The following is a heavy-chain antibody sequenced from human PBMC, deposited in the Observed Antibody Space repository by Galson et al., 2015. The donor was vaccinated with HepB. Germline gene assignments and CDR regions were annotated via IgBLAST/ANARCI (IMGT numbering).Heavy chain of an antibody. D-gene: IGHD2-21*01. Sequence: SVKVSCKASGGTFSSYAISWVRQAPGQGLEWMGGIIPIFGTANYAQKFQGRVTITADESTSTAYMELSSLRSEDTAVYYCARDREGAYCGGDCYSEFDPWGQGTLVTVSS. CDR2: IIPIFGTA. CDR1: GGTFSSYA. V-gene: IGHV1-69*13. CDR3: ARDREGAYCGGDCYSEFDP. J-gene: IGHJ5*02.